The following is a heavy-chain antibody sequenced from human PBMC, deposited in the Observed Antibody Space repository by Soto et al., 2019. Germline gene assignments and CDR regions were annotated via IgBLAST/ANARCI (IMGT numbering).Heavy chain of an antibody. CDR3: VRVNADAYDV. J-gene: IGHJ3*01. Sequence: PGGSLRLSCPASGFSFSNHDMHWVRQPKGKGLEWVSGITTGGNAYFADSVKGRFSISRENAKNSFYLQTSSLRAEDTAMYYCVRVNADAYDVWGQGTMVTVS. CDR2: ITTGGNA. CDR1: GFSFSNHD. V-gene: IGHV3-13*01.